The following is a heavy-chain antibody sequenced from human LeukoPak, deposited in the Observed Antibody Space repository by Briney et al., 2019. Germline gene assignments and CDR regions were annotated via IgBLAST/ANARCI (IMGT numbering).Heavy chain of an antibody. CDR3: ARLLLTTLDF. D-gene: IGHD4-11*01. CDR1: GFTFSGSA. Sequence: SGGSLRLSCAASGFTFSGSAMHWVRQASGKGLEWVGRIRSKANSYATAYAASVKGRFTISRDDSKDTAYLQMNSLKSEDTAVYYCARLLLTTLDFWGQGSLVTVSS. V-gene: IGHV3-73*01. CDR2: IRSKANSYAT. J-gene: IGHJ4*02.